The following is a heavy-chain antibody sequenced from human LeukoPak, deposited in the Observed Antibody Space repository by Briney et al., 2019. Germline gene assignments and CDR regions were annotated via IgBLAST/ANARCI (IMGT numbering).Heavy chain of an antibody. Sequence: GGSLRLSCAASGFTFSSYWMHWVRHAPGKGLVWVSRINSDGSSTSYADSVKGRFTISRDNAKNTLYLQMNSLRAEDTAVYYCARGAVAGTVNWFDPWGQGTLVTVSS. CDR2: INSDGSST. CDR3: ARGAVAGTVNWFDP. J-gene: IGHJ5*02. CDR1: GFTFSSYW. D-gene: IGHD6-19*01. V-gene: IGHV3-74*01.